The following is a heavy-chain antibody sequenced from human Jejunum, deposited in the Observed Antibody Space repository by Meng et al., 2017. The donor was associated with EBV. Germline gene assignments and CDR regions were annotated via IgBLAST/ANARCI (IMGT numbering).Heavy chain of an antibody. Sequence: VTLQGSGPGLVKPSATPSLTCAVSGDSTSSSHWWSWVRQPPGKGLEWIGEMHPGGSTNSNPPLKSRVTISVDNSKNQFSLKLTSVTAADTAVYYCAKSNDYSLNSWGQGTLVTVSS. V-gene: IGHV4-4*02. J-gene: IGHJ4*02. D-gene: IGHD4-11*01. CDR2: MHPGGST. CDR1: GDSTSSSHW. CDR3: AKSNDYSLNS.